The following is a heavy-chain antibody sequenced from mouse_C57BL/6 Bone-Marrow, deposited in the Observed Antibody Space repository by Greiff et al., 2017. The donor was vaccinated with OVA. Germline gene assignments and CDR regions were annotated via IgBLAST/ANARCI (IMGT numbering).Heavy chain of an antibody. J-gene: IGHJ4*01. Sequence: QVQLKQPGAELVKPGASVKMSCKASGYTFTSYWITWVKQRPGQGLEWVGDIYPGSGSPNYNEKFKSKATLTVDTSSSTAYMLRSSLTSEDSAVYYCARGDSYYDYYYYAMDYWGQGTSVTVSS. V-gene: IGHV1-55*01. D-gene: IGHD2-4*01. CDR2: IYPGSGSP. CDR3: ARGDSYYDYYYYAMDY. CDR1: GYTFTSYW.